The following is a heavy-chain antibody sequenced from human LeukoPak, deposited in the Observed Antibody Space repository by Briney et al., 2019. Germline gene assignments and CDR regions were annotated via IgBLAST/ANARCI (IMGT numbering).Heavy chain of an antibody. D-gene: IGHD3-16*01. J-gene: IGHJ4*02. V-gene: IGHV4-4*09. CDR3: AGGIEPPRTY. CDR1: GGSISSYY. Sequence: SETLSLTCTVSGGSISSYYWSRIRQPPGKGLEWIGYIYTSGSTNYNPSLKSRVTISVDTSKNQFSLKLSSVTAADTAVYYCAGGIEPPRTYWGQGTLVTVSS. CDR2: IYTSGST.